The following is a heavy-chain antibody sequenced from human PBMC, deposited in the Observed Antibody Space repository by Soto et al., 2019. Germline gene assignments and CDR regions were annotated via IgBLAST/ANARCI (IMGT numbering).Heavy chain of an antibody. CDR3: ARDGRRYPQGSDYYYMDV. D-gene: IGHD2-15*01. V-gene: IGHV3-7*01. CDR2: IKQDGNEK. Sequence: EVQLVESGGGLVQPGGSLRLSCAAAGSTFSSYWMSWVRQAPGKGLEWVANIKQDGNEKYYVDSVKGRFTISRDNAKNSLYLQMNSLRVEDTAVYYCARDGRRYPQGSDYYYMDVWGKGTTVTVSS. CDR1: GSTFSSYW. J-gene: IGHJ6*03.